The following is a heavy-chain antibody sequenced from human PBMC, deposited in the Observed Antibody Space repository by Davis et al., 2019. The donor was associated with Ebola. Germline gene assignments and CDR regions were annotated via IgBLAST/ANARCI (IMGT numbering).Heavy chain of an antibody. D-gene: IGHD2-15*01. CDR2: IDPSDSYT. CDR3: ARGYCSGGSCPGYFDY. CDR1: GYSFTSYW. Sequence: GESLKISCKASGYSFTSYWIRRVRQMPGKGLEWMGRIDPSDSYTNYSPSFQGHVTISADKSISTAYLQWSSLKASDTAMYYCARGYCSGGSCPGYFDYWGQGTLVTVSS. J-gene: IGHJ4*02. V-gene: IGHV5-10-1*01.